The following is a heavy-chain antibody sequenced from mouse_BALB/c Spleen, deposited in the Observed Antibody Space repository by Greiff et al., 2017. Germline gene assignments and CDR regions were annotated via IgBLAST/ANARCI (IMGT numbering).Heavy chain of an antibody. D-gene: IGHD4-1*01. Sequence: QVQLQQSGAELARPGASVKMSCKASGYTFTSYTMHWVNQRPGQGLEWIGYINPSSGYTNYNQKFKDKATLTADKSSSTAYMQLSSLTSEDSAVYYCARSLGEGAMDYWGQGTSVTVSS. CDR3: ARSLGEGAMDY. CDR2: INPSSGYT. J-gene: IGHJ4*01. V-gene: IGHV1-4*01. CDR1: GYTFTSYT.